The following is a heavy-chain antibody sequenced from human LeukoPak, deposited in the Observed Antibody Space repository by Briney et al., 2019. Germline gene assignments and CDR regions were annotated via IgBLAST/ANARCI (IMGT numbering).Heavy chain of an antibody. CDR1: GYTFTGYY. J-gene: IGHJ5*02. Sequence: ASVKVCCKPSGYTFTGYYIHWVPQAPGQGLKCMRWINPNIGRTNYPPKFKRRITMTRDTSISPANMELSRLRSDDTAVYYCTTDGTGGYYDSSGYYIWLDDWGQGTLVTVSS. V-gene: IGHV1-2*02. D-gene: IGHD3-22*01. CDR3: TTDGTGGYYDSSGYYIWLDD. CDR2: INPNIGRT.